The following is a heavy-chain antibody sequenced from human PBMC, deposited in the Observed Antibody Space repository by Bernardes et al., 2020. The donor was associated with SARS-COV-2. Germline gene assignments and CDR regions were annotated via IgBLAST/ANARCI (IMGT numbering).Heavy chain of an antibody. J-gene: IGHJ4*02. CDR3: ARGYSSGWMYYFDY. Sequence: GGSLRLSRAASGFTFSSYDMHWVRQATGKGLEWVSAIGTAGDTYYPGSVKGRFTISRENAKNSLYLQMNSLRAGDTAVYYCARGYSSGWMYYFDYWGQGTLVTVSS. CDR2: IGTAGDT. V-gene: IGHV3-13*01. D-gene: IGHD6-19*01. CDR1: GFTFSSYD.